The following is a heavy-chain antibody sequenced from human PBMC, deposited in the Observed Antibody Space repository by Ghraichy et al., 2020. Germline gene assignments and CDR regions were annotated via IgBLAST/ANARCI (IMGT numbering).Heavy chain of an antibody. J-gene: IGHJ6*02. D-gene: IGHD6-19*01. CDR3: ARLRRDSSGWYSWPYYGMDV. V-gene: IGHV4-39*01. CDR2: IYYSGST. Sequence: LTLTCTVSGGSISSSSYYWGWIRQPPGKGLEWIGSIYYSGSTYYNPSLKSRVTISVDTSKNQFSLKLSSVTAADTAVYYCARLRRDSSGWYSWPYYGMDVWGQGTTVTVSS. CDR1: GGSISSSSYY.